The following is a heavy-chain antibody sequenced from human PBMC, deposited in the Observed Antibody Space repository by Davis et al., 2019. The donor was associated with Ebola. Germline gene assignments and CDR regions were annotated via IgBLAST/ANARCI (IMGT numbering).Heavy chain of an antibody. D-gene: IGHD1-20*01. CDR1: GNSFTSYW. CDR3: ASLRRTITGMDDGFDL. CDR2: IYTGDSHP. Sequence: GESLKIPCKDSGNSFTSYWIGWVRQMPGKGLEWVGIIYTGDSHPKDSPSFRGQVTVSADKSPRTAYLPWGSLKASDTAMYYCASLRRTITGMDDGFDLWGQGTMVTVSS. J-gene: IGHJ3*01. V-gene: IGHV5-51*01.